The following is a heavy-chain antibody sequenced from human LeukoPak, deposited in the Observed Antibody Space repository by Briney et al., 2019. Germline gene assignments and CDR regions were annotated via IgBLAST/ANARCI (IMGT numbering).Heavy chain of an antibody. Sequence: GGSLRLSCAASGFIFSTYGMSWVRQAPGKGLEWVSGIISSSGGVTYYADSVKGRFTISRENSKNTLYLQMNSLRAEDTAVYYCAKVPYYDFWSGHFPYFDYWGQGTLVTVSS. CDR2: IISSSGGVT. V-gene: IGHV3-23*01. D-gene: IGHD3-3*01. CDR1: GFIFSTYG. CDR3: AKVPYYDFWSGHFPYFDY. J-gene: IGHJ4*02.